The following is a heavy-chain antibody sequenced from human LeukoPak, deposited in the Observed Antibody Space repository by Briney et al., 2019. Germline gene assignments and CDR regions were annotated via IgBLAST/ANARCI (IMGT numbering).Heavy chain of an antibody. CDR2: ISASGGVT. D-gene: IGHD1-26*01. CDR1: GFTFSSYA. CDR3: ATISGSFEYLDY. J-gene: IGHJ4*02. Sequence: GGSLRLSCAASGFTFSSYAMSWVRQAPGKGLEWVSGISASGGVTYSAESVRGRFTISRDNSKNTLYLQMNSLRVDDTAAYYCATISGSFEYLDYRGQGTLVTVSS. V-gene: IGHV3-23*01.